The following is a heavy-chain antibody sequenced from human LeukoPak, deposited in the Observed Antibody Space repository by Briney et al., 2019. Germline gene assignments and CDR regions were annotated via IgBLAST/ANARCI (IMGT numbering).Heavy chain of an antibody. V-gene: IGHV4-4*02. J-gene: IGHJ1*01. CDR3: ARDHRNCSDSDSYPYYF. CDR1: GGSISSPSNW. Sequence: SSGTLSLTCAVSGGSISSPSNWWMWDPQPPGRGWVGIREIYCSEITNYNPTINSRLSMTVDKSKNQFSLKLNSVTAADTAVYYCARDHRNCSDSDSYPYYFGGQGPRAPVS. D-gene: IGHD2-15*01. CDR2: IYCSEIT.